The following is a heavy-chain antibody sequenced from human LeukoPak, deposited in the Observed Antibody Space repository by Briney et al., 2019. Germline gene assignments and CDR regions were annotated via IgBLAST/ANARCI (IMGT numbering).Heavy chain of an antibody. D-gene: IGHD3-22*01. CDR3: ARGRLYDSSGYYLYYFDS. CDR1: GFTFSSYS. J-gene: IGHJ4*02. Sequence: GGSLRLSCAASGFTFSSYSMNWVRQAPGKGLEWVSSISSSSSYIYYADSVKGRFTISRDNAKNSLYLQMNSLRAEDTAVYYCARGRLYDSSGYYLYYFDSWGQGTLVTVSS. V-gene: IGHV3-21*01. CDR2: ISSSSSYI.